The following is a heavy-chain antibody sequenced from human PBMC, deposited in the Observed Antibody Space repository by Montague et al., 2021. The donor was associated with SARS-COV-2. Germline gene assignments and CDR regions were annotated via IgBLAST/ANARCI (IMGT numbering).Heavy chain of an antibody. V-gene: IGHV4-4*07. CDR1: GEPISGFY. Sequence: SETLSLTCTVSGEPISGFYWNWIRQSAGEGLEWIGRIYTTGSTNYNPSLKSRVTMSVDTSKNQFSLKLTSVTAADTAVYYCAREVVLAPYRFDYWGQGALVAVSS. CDR3: AREVVLAPYRFDY. J-gene: IGHJ4*02. D-gene: IGHD2-21*01. CDR2: IYTTGST.